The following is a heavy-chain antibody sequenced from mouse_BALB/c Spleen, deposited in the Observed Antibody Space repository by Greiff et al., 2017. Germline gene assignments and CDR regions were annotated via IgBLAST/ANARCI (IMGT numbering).Heavy chain of an antibody. Sequence: VKLVESGPGLVQPSQSLSITCTVSGFSLTSYGVHWVRQSPGKGLEWLGVIWSGGSTDYNAAFISRLSISKDNSKSQVFFKMNSLQADDTAIYYCARSYYGRFLYYFDYWGQGTTLTVSS. CDR3: ARSYYGRFLYYFDY. J-gene: IGHJ2*01. CDR1: GFSLTSYG. CDR2: IWSGGST. V-gene: IGHV2-4-1*01. D-gene: IGHD2-1*01.